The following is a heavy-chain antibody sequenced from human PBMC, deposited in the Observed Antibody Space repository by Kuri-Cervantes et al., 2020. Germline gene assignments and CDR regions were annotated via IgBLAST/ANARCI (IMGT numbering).Heavy chain of an antibody. V-gene: IGHV4-59*08. J-gene: IGHJ4*02. CDR3: ARPGYSNYFDY. CDR1: SDSISSYY. D-gene: IGHD4-11*01. CDR2: IYYSGST. Sequence: SETLSLTCSVSSDSISSYYWNWIRKPPGKGLEWIGYIYYSGSTNYNPSLKSRVTISIDTSKNQFSLKLSSVTAADTAVYYCARPGYSNYFDYWGQGILVTVSS.